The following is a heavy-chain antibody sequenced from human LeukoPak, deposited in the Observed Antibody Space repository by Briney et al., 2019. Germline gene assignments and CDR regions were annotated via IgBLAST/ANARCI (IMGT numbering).Heavy chain of an antibody. CDR2: ISSSSSYI. Sequence: GGSLRLSCAASGFTFSNAWMSWVRQAPGKGLEWVSSISSSSSYIYYADSVKGRFTISRDNAKNSLYLQMNSLRAEDTAVYYCARDKTLGELTDNWFDPWGQGTLVTVSS. D-gene: IGHD3-16*01. J-gene: IGHJ5*02. CDR3: ARDKTLGELTDNWFDP. CDR1: GFTFSNAW. V-gene: IGHV3-21*01.